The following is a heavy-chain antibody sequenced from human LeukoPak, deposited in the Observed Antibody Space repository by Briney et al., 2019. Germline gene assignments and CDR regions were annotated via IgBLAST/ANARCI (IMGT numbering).Heavy chain of an antibody. CDR3: ARESGYDAFDI. Sequence: SVKVSCKASGGTFSSYAISWVRQAPGQWLEWMGRIIPILGIANYAQKFQGRVTITADKSTSTAYMELSSLRSEDTAVYYCARESGYDAFDIWGQGTMVTVSS. CDR2: IIPILGIA. CDR1: GGTFSSYA. J-gene: IGHJ3*02. V-gene: IGHV1-69*04. D-gene: IGHD3-3*01.